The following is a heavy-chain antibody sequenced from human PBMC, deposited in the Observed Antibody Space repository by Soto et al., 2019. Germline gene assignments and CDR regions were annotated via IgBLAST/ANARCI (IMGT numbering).Heavy chain of an antibody. J-gene: IGHJ6*02. CDR2: IRSKANSYAT. D-gene: IGHD3-22*01. Sequence: GGSLRLSCAASGFTFSGSAMHWVRQASGKGLEWVGRIRSKANSYATAYAASVKGRFTISRDDSKNTAYLQMNSLKTEDTAVYYCTTNANYYDSSGYYPGYYYGMDVWGQGTTVTVSS. CDR3: TTNANYYDSSGYYPGYYYGMDV. CDR1: GFTFSGSA. V-gene: IGHV3-73*01.